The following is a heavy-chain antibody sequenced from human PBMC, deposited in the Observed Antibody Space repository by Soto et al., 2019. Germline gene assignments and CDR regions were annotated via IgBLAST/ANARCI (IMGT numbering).Heavy chain of an antibody. V-gene: IGHV4-4*02. CDR2: IYHSGST. J-gene: IGHJ5*02. Sequence: PSETLSLTCAVSGGSISSSNWWSWVRQPPGKGLEWIGEIYHSGSTNYNPSLKSRVTISVDKSKNQFSLKLSSVTAADTAVYYCARATEGDGYKRVDPWGQGTLVTVSS. CDR3: ARATEGDGYKRVDP. D-gene: IGHD5-12*01. CDR1: GGSISSSNW.